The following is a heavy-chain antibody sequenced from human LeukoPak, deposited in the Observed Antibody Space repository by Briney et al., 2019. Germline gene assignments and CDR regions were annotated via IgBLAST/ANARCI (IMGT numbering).Heavy chain of an antibody. CDR1: GCSISSTTYY. J-gene: IGHJ4*02. D-gene: IGHD6-13*01. V-gene: IGHV4-39*01. CDR3: ARQSDHSSTWYLFDY. CDR2: IYYGGST. Sequence: PSETLSLTCTVSGCSISSTTYYWGWIRQPPGKGLEWIGSIYYGGSTYYNPSLKSRVTISVDTSKNRFSLQLNSVTAADTAVYYCARQSDHSSTWYLFDYWGQGILITVSS.